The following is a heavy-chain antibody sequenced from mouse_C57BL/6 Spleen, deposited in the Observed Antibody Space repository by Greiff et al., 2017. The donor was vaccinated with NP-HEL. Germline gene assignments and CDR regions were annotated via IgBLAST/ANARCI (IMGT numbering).Heavy chain of an antibody. CDR2: INYDGSST. CDR1: GFTFSDYY. Sequence: EVQVVESEGGLVQPGSSMKLSCTASGFTFSDYYMAWVRQVPEKGLEWVANINYDGSSTYYLDSLKSRFIISRDNAKNILYLQMSSLKSEDTATYYCARDDGITTEGAMDYWGQGTSVTVSS. CDR3: ARDDGITTEGAMDY. V-gene: IGHV5-16*01. J-gene: IGHJ4*01. D-gene: IGHD1-1*01.